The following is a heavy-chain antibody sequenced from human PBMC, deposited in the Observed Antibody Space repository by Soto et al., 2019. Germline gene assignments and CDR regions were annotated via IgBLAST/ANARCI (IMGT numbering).Heavy chain of an antibody. Sequence: QLQLQESGPGLVKPSETLSLTCTVSGGSISSSSYFWGWIRQPPGKGLEWLGTIYYSGSTYYNPSLKSRVTISVDTSKNQFSLKLSSVTAADTAVYYCATSNWFDPWGQGTLVTVSS. V-gene: IGHV4-39*01. CDR3: ATSNWFDP. CDR2: IYYSGST. CDR1: GGSISSSSYF. J-gene: IGHJ5*02.